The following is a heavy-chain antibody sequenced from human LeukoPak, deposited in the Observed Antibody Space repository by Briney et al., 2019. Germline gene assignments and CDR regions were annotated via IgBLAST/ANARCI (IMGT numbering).Heavy chain of an antibody. CDR2: IFHDAGNK. V-gene: IGHV3-33*01. CDR3: ARDHQEQHPVDSDRHLDNWFDS. D-gene: IGHD3/OR15-3a*01. Sequence: GGSLRLSCTASGFIFSDYGFHWVRQAPGKGLEWVAAIFHDAGNKFYTDSVKGRFTISRDNSKKTLFLQMNSLRDEDTAVYYCARDHQEQHPVDSDRHLDNWFDSWGQGTLVTVAS. CDR1: GFIFSDYG. J-gene: IGHJ5*01.